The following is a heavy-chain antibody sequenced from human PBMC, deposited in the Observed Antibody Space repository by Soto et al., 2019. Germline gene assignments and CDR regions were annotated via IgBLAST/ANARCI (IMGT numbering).Heavy chain of an antibody. CDR3: AKGLLAIVGTTLPRDAFNI. J-gene: IGHJ3*02. Sequence: QVQLVESGGGVVQPGRSLRLSCAASGFSFTTYVMHWVCQAPGKGLEWVAVISHDGSYKYYGDAVKGRFTISRDTSKNAGYLEMNSLRTEDTAVYYCAKGLLAIVGTTLPRDAFNIWGQGTMVTVSS. D-gene: IGHD1-26*01. CDR1: GFSFTTYV. V-gene: IGHV3-30*18. CDR2: ISHDGSYK.